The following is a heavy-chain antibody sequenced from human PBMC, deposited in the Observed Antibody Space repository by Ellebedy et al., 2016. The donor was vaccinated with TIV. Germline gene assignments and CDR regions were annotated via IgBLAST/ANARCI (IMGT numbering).Heavy chain of an antibody. Sequence: ESLKISCAASGFTFSGYATAWVRQTPGKRLEWVSGIYLGGGTTYYADSVRGRFTISRDNSKNTMYLQMNSLRAEDTAIYYCAKDQVGGDGRWVFDLWGQGTMVTVSS. CDR2: IYLGGGTT. J-gene: IGHJ3*01. D-gene: IGHD3-16*01. CDR1: GFTFSGYA. V-gene: IGHV3-23*01. CDR3: AKDQVGGDGRWVFDL.